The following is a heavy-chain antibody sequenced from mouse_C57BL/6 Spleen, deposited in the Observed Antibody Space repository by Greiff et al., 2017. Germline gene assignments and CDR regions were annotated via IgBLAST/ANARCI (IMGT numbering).Heavy chain of an antibody. CDR3: ARSYYGSSFFDY. J-gene: IGHJ2*01. Sequence: EVKLQESGPGLVKPSQSLSLTCSVTGYSITSGYYWNWIRQFPGNKLEWMGYISYDGSNNYNPSLKNRISITRDTSKNQFFLKLNSVTTEDTATYYCARSYYGSSFFDYGGQGTTLTVSS. V-gene: IGHV3-6*01. CDR2: ISYDGSN. D-gene: IGHD1-1*01. CDR1: GYSITSGYY.